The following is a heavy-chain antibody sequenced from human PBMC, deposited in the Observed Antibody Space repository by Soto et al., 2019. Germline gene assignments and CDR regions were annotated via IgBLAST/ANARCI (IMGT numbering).Heavy chain of an antibody. V-gene: IGHV1-18*01. CDR3: ARENLSGWFGELFQGFDY. CDR2: ISAYNGNT. J-gene: IGHJ4*02. D-gene: IGHD3-10*01. Sequence: ASVKVSCKASGYTFTSYGISWVRQAPGQGLEWMGWISAYNGNTNYAQKLQGRVTMTTDTSTSTAYMELRSLRSDDTAVYYCARENLSGWFGELFQGFDYWGQGTLVTVSS. CDR1: GYTFTSYG.